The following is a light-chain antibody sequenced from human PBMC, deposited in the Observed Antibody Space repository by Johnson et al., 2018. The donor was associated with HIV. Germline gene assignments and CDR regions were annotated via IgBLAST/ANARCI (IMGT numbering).Light chain of an antibody. J-gene: IGLJ1*01. V-gene: IGLV1-51*01. CDR3: GTWGTSLSAGGV. CDR1: SSNIGNNY. Sequence: SVLTQPPSVSAAPGQKVTISCSGSSSNIGNNYVSWYQQFPGTAPKLLIYDNDKRPSGIPDRFSGSRSGTSATLGITGLQTGDEADYYCGTWGTSLSAGGVFGTVTRVTVL. CDR2: DND.